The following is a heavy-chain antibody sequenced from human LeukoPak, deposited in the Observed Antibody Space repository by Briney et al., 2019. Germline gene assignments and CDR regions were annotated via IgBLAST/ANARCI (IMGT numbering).Heavy chain of an antibody. CDR1: GGTFSSYA. CDR3: ARSIVVVVAALNWFDP. Sequence: GSSVKVSCKASGGTFSSYAISWVRQAPGQGLEWMGRIIPIFGTASYAQKFQGRVTITTDESTSTAYMELSSLRSEDTAVYYCARSIVVVVAALNWFDPWGQGTLVTVSS. CDR2: IIPIFGTA. V-gene: IGHV1-69*05. J-gene: IGHJ5*02. D-gene: IGHD2-15*01.